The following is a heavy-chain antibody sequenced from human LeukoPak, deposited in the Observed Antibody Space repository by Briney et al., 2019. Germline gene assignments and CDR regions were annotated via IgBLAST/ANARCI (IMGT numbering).Heavy chain of an antibody. CDR2: IGGPGGST. CDR3: AKGCGGNCYSFSA. Sequence: GGSLRLSCAASGFTFSDYVMSWVRQAPGKGLEWVSSIGGPGGSTYYAESAKGRFTISRDNSKSTLYLQLNCLGAEDTALYYCAKGCGGNCYSFSAWGRGTLVTVSS. J-gene: IGHJ5*02. D-gene: IGHD2-15*01. V-gene: IGHV3-23*01. CDR1: GFTFSDYV.